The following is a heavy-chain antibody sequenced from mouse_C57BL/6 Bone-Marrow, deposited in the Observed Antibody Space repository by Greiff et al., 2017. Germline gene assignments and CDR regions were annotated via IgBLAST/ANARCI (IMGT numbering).Heavy chain of an antibody. D-gene: IGHD2-5*01. CDR1: GFNIKDDY. Sequence: VQLQQSGAELVRPGASVKLSCTASGFNIKDDYMHWVKQRPEQGLEWIGWIDPENGDTEYASKFQGKATITADTSSNTAYLQLSSLTSEDTAVYYCTKAYYSNFPDAMDYWGQGTSVTVSS. CDR2: IDPENGDT. CDR3: TKAYYSNFPDAMDY. J-gene: IGHJ4*01. V-gene: IGHV14-4*01.